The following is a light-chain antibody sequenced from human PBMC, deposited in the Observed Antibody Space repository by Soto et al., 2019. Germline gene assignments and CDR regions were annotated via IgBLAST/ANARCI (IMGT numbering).Light chain of an antibody. CDR1: SSDVGGYNY. Sequence: QSVLTQPASVSGSPGQSIAISCTGASSDVGGYNYVSWYQQHPGKAPRLMIYDVSNRPSGVSDRFSGSKSGNTASLTISGLQAEDEAEYYCSSYTSSSTYVFGTGTKLTV. V-gene: IGLV2-14*01. J-gene: IGLJ1*01. CDR3: SSYTSSSTYV. CDR2: DVS.